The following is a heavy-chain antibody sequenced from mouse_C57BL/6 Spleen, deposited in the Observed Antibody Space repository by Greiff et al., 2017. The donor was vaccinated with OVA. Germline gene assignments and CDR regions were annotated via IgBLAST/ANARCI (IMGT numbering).Heavy chain of an antibody. CDR2: INPNNGGT. D-gene: IGHD1-1*01. J-gene: IGHJ2*01. Sequence: VQLQQSGPELVKPGASVKISCKASGYTFTDYYMNWVKQSHGKSLEWIGDINPNNGGTSYNQKFKGKATLTVDKSSSTAYMELRSLTSEDSAVYYCAMFYYYGSSYAFDYWGQGTTLTVSS. CDR1: GYTFTDYY. CDR3: AMFYYYGSSYAFDY. V-gene: IGHV1-26*01.